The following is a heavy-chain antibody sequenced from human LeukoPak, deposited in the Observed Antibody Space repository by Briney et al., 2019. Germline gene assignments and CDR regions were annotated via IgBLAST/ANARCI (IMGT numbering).Heavy chain of an antibody. D-gene: IGHD6-6*01. CDR3: AREFGSSALDY. Sequence: GGSLRLSCAASGFTFSSYAMSWVRQAPGKGLEWVANIKQDGSEKYYVDSVKGRFTISRDNAKNSLYLQMNSLRAEDTAVYYCAREFGSSALDYWGQGTLVTVSS. CDR2: IKQDGSEK. V-gene: IGHV3-7*03. CDR1: GFTFSSYA. J-gene: IGHJ4*02.